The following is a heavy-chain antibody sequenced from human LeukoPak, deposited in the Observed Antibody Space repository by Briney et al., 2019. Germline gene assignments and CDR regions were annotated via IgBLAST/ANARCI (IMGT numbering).Heavy chain of an antibody. V-gene: IGHV1-69*13. CDR2: IIPIFGTA. Sequence: SVKVSCKASGGTFSSYAISWVRQAPGQGLEWMGGIIPIFGTANYAQKFQGRVTITADESTSTAYMELSSLRSEDTAVYYCARVQLWFSEAGHRKIKAYNWFDPWGQGTLVTVSS. CDR3: ARVQLWFSEAGHRKIKAYNWFDP. J-gene: IGHJ5*02. D-gene: IGHD5-18*01. CDR1: GGTFSSYA.